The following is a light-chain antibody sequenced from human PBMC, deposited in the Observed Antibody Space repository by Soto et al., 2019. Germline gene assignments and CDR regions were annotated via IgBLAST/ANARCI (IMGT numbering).Light chain of an antibody. CDR3: QQYNAWPLT. Sequence: EIVMTQSPGTLSVSPGERATLSCRASQSVGGNLAWYQQKPGQAPRLLIYVASTRATGIPDRFSGSGSGTEFTLTIGSLQSEDFAVYFCQQYNAWPLTFGQGTNVEVK. CDR1: QSVGGN. V-gene: IGKV3-15*01. CDR2: VAS. J-gene: IGKJ1*01.